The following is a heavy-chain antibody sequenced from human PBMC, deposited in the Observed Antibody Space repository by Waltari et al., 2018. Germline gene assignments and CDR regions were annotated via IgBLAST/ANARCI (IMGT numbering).Heavy chain of an antibody. J-gene: IGHJ5*02. CDR1: GYTFINYE. Sequence: QVQLVQSGAEVLRPGASVKVSCQASGYTFINYEINWVRQAAGQGLEWMGWGNPNSGATAYAQKFQGRITMTWETSRSTAYMELSNLRSDDTAVLYCARGRDVFANFDYNWFDPWGQGTLVTVSS. D-gene: IGHD3-3*01. V-gene: IGHV1-8*02. CDR3: ARGRDVFANFDYNWFDP. CDR2: GNPNSGAT.